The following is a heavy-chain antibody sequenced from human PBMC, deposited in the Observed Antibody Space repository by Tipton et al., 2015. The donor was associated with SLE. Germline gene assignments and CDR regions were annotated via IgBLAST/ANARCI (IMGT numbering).Heavy chain of an antibody. D-gene: IGHD3-16*01. CDR2: ISGSGGST. CDR1: GFTFSNYA. Sequence: SLSLSCAASGFTFSNYAMSWVRQAPGKGLEWVSAISGSGGSTYYADSVKGRFTISRDNSKNTLYLQMNSLRAEDTAVYYCARRLGGYYGMDVWGQGTTVTVSS. CDR3: ARRLGGYYGMDV. J-gene: IGHJ6*02. V-gene: IGHV3-23*01.